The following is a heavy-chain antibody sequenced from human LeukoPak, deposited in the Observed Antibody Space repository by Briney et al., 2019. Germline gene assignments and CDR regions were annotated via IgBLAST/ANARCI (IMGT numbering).Heavy chain of an antibody. CDR2: IYHDDSDT. V-gene: IGHV5-51*01. CDR3: AIGGDSTTSCYRCFNY. D-gene: IGHD2-2*02. Sequence: GESLKISCKGSGYRFTSYWIGWVRQMPGKGLEWMGIIYHDDSDTRYSPSFQGQVTISADKSISTAYLQWSSLKASDTAMHYCAIGGDSTTSCYRCFNYWGQGTLVTVSS. CDR1: GYRFTSYW. J-gene: IGHJ4*02.